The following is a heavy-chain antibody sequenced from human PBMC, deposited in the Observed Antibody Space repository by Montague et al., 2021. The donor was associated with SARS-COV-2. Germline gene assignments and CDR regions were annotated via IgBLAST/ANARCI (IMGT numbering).Heavy chain of an antibody. CDR2: IYNSGST. CDR3: ARQKTSGGNVVRLVADDSMVDY. Sequence: TLSLTCTVSGGSISSGGYYWSWIRQHPEKGLEWIGYIYNSGSTYYSPSLKSRLTISVDASKNQFSLKLTSVTAADTAVYYCARQKTSGGNVVRLVADDSMVDYWGQGTLVTVSS. CDR1: GGSISSGGYY. J-gene: IGHJ4*02. V-gene: IGHV4-31*03. D-gene: IGHD3-22*01.